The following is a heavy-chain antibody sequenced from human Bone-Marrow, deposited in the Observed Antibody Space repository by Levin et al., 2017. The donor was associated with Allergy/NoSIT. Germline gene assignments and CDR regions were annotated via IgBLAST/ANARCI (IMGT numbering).Heavy chain of an antibody. J-gene: IGHJ3*02. D-gene: IGHD5-12*01. CDR2: INSDGSST. V-gene: IGHV3-74*01. CDR1: GFTFSSYW. CDR3: ARVDIVARDFRYYDAFDI. Sequence: PGGSLRLSCAASGFTFSSYWMHWVRQAPGKGLVWVSRINSDGSSTSYADSVKGRFTISRDNAKNTLYLQMNSLRAEDTAVYYCARVDIVARDFRYYDAFDIWGQGTMVTVSS.